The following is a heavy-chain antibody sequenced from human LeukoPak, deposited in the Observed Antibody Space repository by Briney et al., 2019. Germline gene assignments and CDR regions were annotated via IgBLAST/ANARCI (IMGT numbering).Heavy chain of an antibody. D-gene: IGHD2-15*01. CDR3: ARIGYCSGGSCYKGIHDAFDI. CDR2: MNPNSGNT. CDR1: GYTFTSYD. V-gene: IGHV1-8*03. Sequence: ASVKVSCKASGYTFTSYDINWVRQATGQGLERMGWMNPNSGNTGYAQKFQGRVTITRNTSISTAYMELSSLRSEDTAVYYCARIGYCSGGSCYKGIHDAFDIWGQGTMVTVSS. J-gene: IGHJ3*02.